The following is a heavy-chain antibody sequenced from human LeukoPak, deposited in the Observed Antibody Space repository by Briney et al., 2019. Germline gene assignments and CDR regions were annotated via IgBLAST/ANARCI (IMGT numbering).Heavy chain of an antibody. V-gene: IGHV4-4*07. CDR1: GGSFSDYY. J-gene: IGHJ4*02. CDR2: IYTSGST. Sequence: PSETLSLTCAVSGGSFSDYYWAWIRQPAGKGLEWIGRIYTSGSTNYNPSLKSRVTMSVDTSKNQFSLKLSSVTAADTAVYYCARVSNEENFDYWGQGTLVTVSS. CDR3: ARVSNEENFDY.